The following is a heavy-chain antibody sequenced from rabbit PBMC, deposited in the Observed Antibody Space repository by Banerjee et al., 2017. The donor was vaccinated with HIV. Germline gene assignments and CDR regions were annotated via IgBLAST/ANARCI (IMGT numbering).Heavy chain of an antibody. V-gene: IGHV1S40*01. CDR3: ARGLFTYAGPDL. Sequence: QSLEESGGDLVKPEGSLTLTCTASGFSFSSSYYMCWVRQAPGKGLEWIACIYSVSGSAYYASWAKGRFTISKTSSTTVTLQMTSLTAADTATYFCARGLFTYAGPDLWGPGTLVTDS. J-gene: IGHJ6*01. CDR2: IYSVSGSA. CDR1: GFSFSSSYY. D-gene: IGHD4-2*01.